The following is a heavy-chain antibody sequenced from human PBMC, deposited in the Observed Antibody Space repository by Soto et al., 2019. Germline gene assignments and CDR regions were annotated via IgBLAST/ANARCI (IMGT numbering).Heavy chain of an antibody. CDR2: MNPNSGNT. D-gene: IGHD1-1*01. CDR1: GYTFTSYD. CDR3: ARGQDDLYYYYYYGMDV. J-gene: IGHJ6*02. Sequence: ASVKVSCKASGYTFTSYDINWVRQATGQGLEWMGWMNPNSGNTGYAQKFQGRVTMTRNTSISTAYMELSSLRSEDTAVYYCARGQDDLYYYYYYGMDVWGQGTTVTVS. V-gene: IGHV1-8*01.